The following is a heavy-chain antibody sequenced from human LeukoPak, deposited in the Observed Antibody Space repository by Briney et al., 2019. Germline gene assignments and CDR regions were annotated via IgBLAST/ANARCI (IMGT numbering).Heavy chain of an antibody. CDR2: INPRDAET. D-gene: IGHD6-13*01. CDR3: AIAAAGSSFFDY. Sequence: PRPSPQISCEGSGYPFTTYWLGWVRPLPGKGLEPTGVINPRDAETRYSPSFQGQVTISADKSISTAYLHWSSLKASDTAMYYCAIAAAGSSFFDYWGQGTLVTVSS. V-gene: IGHV5-51*01. CDR1: GYPFTTYW. J-gene: IGHJ4*02.